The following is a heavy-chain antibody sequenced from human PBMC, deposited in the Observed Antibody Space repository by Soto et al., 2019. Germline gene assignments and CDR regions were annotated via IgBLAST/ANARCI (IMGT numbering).Heavy chain of an antibody. D-gene: IGHD6-19*01. CDR1: GGSIISSDYY. CDR2: VFYLGST. V-gene: IGHV4-39*01. Sequence: SETLSLTCTVSGGSIISSDYYWGWVRQPPGKGLEWIGSVFYLGSTYYNPSLKSQVTVSVDTSKNQFSLKLTSVTAADTAIYYCARHSIAVRKNNWFDPWGQGTPVTVSS. CDR3: ARHSIAVRKNNWFDP. J-gene: IGHJ5*02.